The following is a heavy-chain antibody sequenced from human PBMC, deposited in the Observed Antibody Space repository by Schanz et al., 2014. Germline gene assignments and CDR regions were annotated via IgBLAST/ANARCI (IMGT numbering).Heavy chain of an antibody. D-gene: IGHD3-10*01. CDR1: GFTFSAYA. CDR3: AKGRFGKLSAFDI. J-gene: IGHJ3*02. Sequence: VQLVDSGGGLVKPGGSLRLSCTASGFTFSAYAMTWVRQIPGKGLEWVSAISASGGTTYYADSVKGRFTISRDNSKNTLFLQMNSLRAEDTAVYYCAKGRFGKLSAFDIWGQGTMVTVSS. V-gene: IGHV3-23*04. CDR2: ISASGGTT.